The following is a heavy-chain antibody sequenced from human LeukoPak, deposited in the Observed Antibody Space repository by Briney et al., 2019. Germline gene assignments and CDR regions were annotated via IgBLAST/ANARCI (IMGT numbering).Heavy chain of an antibody. Sequence: ASVKVSCKASGYTFTSYYMHWVRQAPGQGLEWMGIINPSGGSTSYAQKFQGRVTMTRDTSTSTAYMELSSLRSEDTAVYYCARGNPFGVVIQDGPYGMDVWGQGTTVTVSS. CDR2: INPSGGST. J-gene: IGHJ6*02. CDR1: GYTFTSYY. CDR3: ARGNPFGVVIQDGPYGMDV. D-gene: IGHD3-3*01. V-gene: IGHV1-46*01.